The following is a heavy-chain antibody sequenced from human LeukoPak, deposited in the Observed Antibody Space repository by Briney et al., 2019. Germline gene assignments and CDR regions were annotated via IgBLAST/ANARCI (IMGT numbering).Heavy chain of an antibody. D-gene: IGHD6-13*01. CDR2: IIPIFGTA. Sequence: ASVKVSCKASGGTFSSYAISWVRQAPGQGLEWMGGIIPIFGTANYAQKFQGRVTITADESTSTAYMELSSLRSEDTAVYYCARAAAAGTTSYYFDYWGQGTLVTVSS. J-gene: IGHJ4*02. V-gene: IGHV1-69*13. CDR1: GGTFSSYA. CDR3: ARAAAAGTTSYYFDY.